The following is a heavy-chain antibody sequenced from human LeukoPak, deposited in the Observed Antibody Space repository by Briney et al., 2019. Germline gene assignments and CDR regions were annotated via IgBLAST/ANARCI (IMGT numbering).Heavy chain of an antibody. Sequence: SETLSLTCAVSGGSFSADYWSWIRQPPGKGLEWIGEINHSGSTNYNPSLKSRVTISVDTSKNQFSLKLSSVTAADTTVYYCARGHPSYSCYYMDVWGKGTTVTL. V-gene: IGHV4-34*01. J-gene: IGHJ6*03. CDR2: INHSGST. CDR3: ARGHPSYSCYYMDV. CDR1: GGSFSADY.